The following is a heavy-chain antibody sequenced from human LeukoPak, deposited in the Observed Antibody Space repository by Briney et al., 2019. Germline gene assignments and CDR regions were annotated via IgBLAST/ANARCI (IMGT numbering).Heavy chain of an antibody. CDR2: IKQDGSEK. J-gene: IGHJ4*02. V-gene: IGHV3-7*01. Sequence: GGALRLSCEAPGFTFFSYLMRWGRPGPGEGVGWVGQIKQDGSEKYYVDSVKGRFTISRDNAKNSLYLQMNSLRAEDTAVYYCASGSSSGYFAEDYFDYWGQGTLVTVSS. D-gene: IGHD3-22*01. CDR1: GFTFFSYL. CDR3: ASGSSSGYFAEDYFDY.